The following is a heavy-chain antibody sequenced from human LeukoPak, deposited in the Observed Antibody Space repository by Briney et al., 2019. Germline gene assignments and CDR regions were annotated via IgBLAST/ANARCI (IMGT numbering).Heavy chain of an antibody. V-gene: IGHV3-13*01. CDR1: GFTFSSYD. Sequence: PGGSLRLSCAASGFTFSSYDMHWARQATGKGVEWVSAIGTAGDTYYPGSVKGRFTISRENAKNSLYLQMNSLRAGDTAVYYCAREGKGGPAGGAFDIWGQGTMVTVSS. J-gene: IGHJ3*02. CDR2: IGTAGDT. CDR3: AREGKGGPAGGAFDI. D-gene: IGHD2-2*01.